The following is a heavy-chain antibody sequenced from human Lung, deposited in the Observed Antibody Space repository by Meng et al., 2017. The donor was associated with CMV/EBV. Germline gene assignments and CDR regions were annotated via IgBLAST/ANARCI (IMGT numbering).Heavy chain of an antibody. CDR1: GGPISSSDYY. V-gene: IGHV4-39*01. CDR2: IFYRGNT. D-gene: IGHD3-22*01. CDR3: ARHRDSSVHYFGWIAP. Sequence: SETLSLTCTVSGGPISSSDYYWGWIRQPPGKGLEWIGTIFYRGNTYYNPSLKSRVTISVDTSKNQFSLKLSSVTAADTAVYYCARHRDSSVHYFGWIAPWGQGTLVTVSS. J-gene: IGHJ5*02.